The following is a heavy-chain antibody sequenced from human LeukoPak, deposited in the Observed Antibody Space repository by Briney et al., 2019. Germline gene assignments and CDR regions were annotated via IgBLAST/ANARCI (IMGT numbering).Heavy chain of an antibody. CDR1: GGSFSGYY. D-gene: IGHD2-2*01. Sequence: SETLSLTCAVYGGSFSGYYWSCIRQPPGKGLEWIGEINHSGSTNYNPSLKSRVTISVDTSKNQFSLKLSSVTAADTAVYYCARGHDIVVVPAASWFDPWGQGTLVTVSS. J-gene: IGHJ5*02. CDR3: ARGHDIVVVPAASWFDP. CDR2: INHSGST. V-gene: IGHV4-34*01.